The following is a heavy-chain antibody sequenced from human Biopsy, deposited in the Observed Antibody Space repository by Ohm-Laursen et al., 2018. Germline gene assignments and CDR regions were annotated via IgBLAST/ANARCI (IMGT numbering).Heavy chain of an antibody. V-gene: IGHV3-48*04. Sequence: SLRLSCSASEFTFSGYSMNWVCQAPGRELEWVSYINVYSNKKYYADSVKGRFIVSRDNDKNSLYLQMNSLRAEDTAVYHCARSPGRDRMDVWGQGTTVIVSS. CDR3: ARSPGRDRMDV. D-gene: IGHD1-14*01. CDR2: INVYSNKK. CDR1: EFTFSGYS. J-gene: IGHJ6*02.